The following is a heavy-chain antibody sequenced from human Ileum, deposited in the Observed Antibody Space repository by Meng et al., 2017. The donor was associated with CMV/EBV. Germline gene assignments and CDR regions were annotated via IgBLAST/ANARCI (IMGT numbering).Heavy chain of an antibody. CDR3: AKDRMLPRVTTLFDA. V-gene: IGHV3-23*01. Sequence: GESLKISCAASGLIFDTFAMSWVRQAPGKGLEWVAGISGSGGATYYADSVKGRFTISRDNSKNMLYLQMTDLRAEDTAVYHCAKDRMLPRVTTLFDAWGQGTVVTVSS. J-gene: IGHJ4*02. D-gene: IGHD1/OR15-1a*01. CDR2: ISGSGGAT. CDR1: GLIFDTFA.